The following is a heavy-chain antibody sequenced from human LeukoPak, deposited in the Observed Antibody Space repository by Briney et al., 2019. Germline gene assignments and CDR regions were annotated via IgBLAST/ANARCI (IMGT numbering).Heavy chain of an antibody. CDR1: GGSFSGYY. CDR3: ARGIAAAYYYYYMDV. Sequence: DPPETLSLTCAVYGGSFSGYYWSWIRQPPGKGLEWIGEINHSGSTNYNPSLKSRVTISVDTSKNQFSLKLSSVTAADTAVYYCARGIAAAYYYYYMDVWGKGTTVTVSS. D-gene: IGHD6-13*01. J-gene: IGHJ6*03. V-gene: IGHV4-34*01. CDR2: INHSGST.